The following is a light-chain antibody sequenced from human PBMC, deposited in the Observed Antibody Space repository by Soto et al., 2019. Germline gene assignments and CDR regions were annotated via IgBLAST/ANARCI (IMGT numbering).Light chain of an antibody. J-gene: IGKJ2*01. CDR3: QQSYSTPEYT. Sequence: DIQMTQSPSSLSASVGDRVTITCQASQSISSYLNWYQQKPGKAPKLLIYAASSLQSGVPSRFSGSGSGTDFTLTISSLQPEDFATYYCQQSYSTPEYTFGQGTKLEIK. CDR1: QSISSY. CDR2: AAS. V-gene: IGKV1-39*01.